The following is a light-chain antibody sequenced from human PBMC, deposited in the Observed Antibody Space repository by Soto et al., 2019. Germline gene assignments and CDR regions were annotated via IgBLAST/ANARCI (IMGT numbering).Light chain of an antibody. J-gene: IGKJ5*01. Sequence: VVTQSPVTLSVSPGERDTVCCRASQSVSSNLAWYQQKPGRAPRLLIYDASNSATGIPARFSGSGSGTDFTLTISSLEPEDFAVYYCQLRSNWPSITFGQGTRLENK. CDR2: DAS. CDR1: QSVSSN. CDR3: QLRSNWPSIT. V-gene: IGKV3-11*01.